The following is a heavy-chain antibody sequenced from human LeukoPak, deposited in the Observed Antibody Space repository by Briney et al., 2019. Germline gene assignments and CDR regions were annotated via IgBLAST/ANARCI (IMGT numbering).Heavy chain of an antibody. J-gene: IGHJ3*02. V-gene: IGHV3-48*02. CDR3: ARVLLERPGIDSFDM. D-gene: IGHD1-1*01. CDR1: GFRLGSYS. Sequence: GGSLRLSCGASGFRLGSYSMAWVRQAPGKGLEWVSHINSGSSTIYYADSVKGRFTISRDNAGNSLYLQMNSLRDEDTAVYYCARVLLERPGIDSFDMWGQGTMVTVSS. CDR2: INSGSSTI.